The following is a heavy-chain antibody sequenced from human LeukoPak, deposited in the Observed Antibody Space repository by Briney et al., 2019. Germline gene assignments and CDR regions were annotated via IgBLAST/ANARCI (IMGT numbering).Heavy chain of an antibody. CDR2: IYYSGST. V-gene: IGHV4-61*01. CDR1: GGSVSSGSYY. D-gene: IGHD6-19*01. Sequence: SETLSLTCTVSGGSVSSGSYYGSWIRQPPGKGLEWIGYIYYSGSTNYNPSLKSRVTISVDTSKNQLSLKLSSVTAADTAVYYCARDGGPVAGTTRWNYYYGMDVWGKGTTDTVSS. J-gene: IGHJ6*04. CDR3: ARDGGPVAGTTRWNYYYGMDV.